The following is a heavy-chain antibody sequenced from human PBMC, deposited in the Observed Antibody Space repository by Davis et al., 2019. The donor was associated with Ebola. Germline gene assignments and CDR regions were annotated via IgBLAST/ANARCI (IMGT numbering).Heavy chain of an antibody. V-gene: IGHV1-69*04. Sequence: SVKVSCKASGGTFSSYAISWVRQAPGQGLEWMGRIIPFLGIANYAQKFQGRVTITADTSTSTAYMELRSLRSDDTAVYYCARDITMVQGGWLDPWGQGTLVTVSS. CDR3: ARDITMVQGGWLDP. CDR2: IIPFLGIA. J-gene: IGHJ5*02. D-gene: IGHD3-10*01. CDR1: GGTFSSYA.